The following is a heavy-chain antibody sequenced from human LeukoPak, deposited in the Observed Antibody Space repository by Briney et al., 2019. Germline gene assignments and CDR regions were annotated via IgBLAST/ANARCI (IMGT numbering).Heavy chain of an antibody. CDR3: ANQNHYDSSGYYRY. Sequence: GGSLRLSCAASGFTFSSYAMSWVRQAPGKGLEWVSAISGSGGSTYYADSVKGRFTISRDNSKNTLYLQMNSLRAEDTAVYYCANQNHYDSSGYYRYWGQGTLVTVSS. V-gene: IGHV3-23*01. CDR1: GFTFSSYA. J-gene: IGHJ4*02. D-gene: IGHD3-22*01. CDR2: ISGSGGST.